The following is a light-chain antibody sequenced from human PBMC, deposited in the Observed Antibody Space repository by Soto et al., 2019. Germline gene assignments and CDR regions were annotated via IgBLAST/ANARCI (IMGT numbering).Light chain of an antibody. J-gene: IGKJ4*01. CDR1: QDISNY. V-gene: IGKV1-33*01. Sequence: DIQMTQSPSSLXASVXXXXTXTCQAXQDISNYLNWYQQKPGKAPKLLIYDASNLETGVPSRFSGSGSGTDFTFTISSLQPEDIATYYCQQYDNLLLTFGGGTKVEIK. CDR2: DAS. CDR3: QQYDNLLLT.